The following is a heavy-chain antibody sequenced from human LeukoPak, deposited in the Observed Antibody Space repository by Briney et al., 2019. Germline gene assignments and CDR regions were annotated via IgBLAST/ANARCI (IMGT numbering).Heavy chain of an antibody. CDR3: ARRAGGYSHPYDY. CDR2: IRPSGDNT. V-gene: IGHV3-23*01. D-gene: IGHD4-23*01. J-gene: IGHJ4*02. CDR1: GFTFSSYD. Sequence: GGSLRLSCAASGFTFSSYDMTWVRQAPGRGLEWVSSIRPSGDNTYYGDSVKGRSTISRDNSKNTLYLQMNSLRAEDTAVYYCARRAGGYSHPYDYWGQGTLVTVSS.